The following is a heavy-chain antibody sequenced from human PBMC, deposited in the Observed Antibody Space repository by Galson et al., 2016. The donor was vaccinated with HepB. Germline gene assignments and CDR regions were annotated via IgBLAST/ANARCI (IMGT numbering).Heavy chain of an antibody. J-gene: IGHJ4*02. CDR2: IYSGGAT. Sequence: SLRLSCAASGFTVSNNYMRWVRQAPGKGLEWVSLIYSGGATYYADSVKGRFTISRDNSKNTVYLQMNSLRDEDTAVYYCARGGSSTWSAYWGQGTLVTVSS. D-gene: IGHD2-2*01. CDR1: GFTVSNNY. V-gene: IGHV3-66*02. CDR3: ARGGSSTWSAY.